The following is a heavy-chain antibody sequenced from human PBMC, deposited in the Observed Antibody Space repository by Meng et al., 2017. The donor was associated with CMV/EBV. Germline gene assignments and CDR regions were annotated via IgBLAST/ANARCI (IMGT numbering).Heavy chain of an antibody. V-gene: IGHV3-30*02. J-gene: IGHJ4*02. CDR2: IRYDGSNK. CDR1: GFTFSSYG. CDR3: AKDLRQSHYFDY. Sequence: GESLKISCAASGFTFSSYGMHWVRQAPGKGLEWMAFIRYDGSNKYYADSVKGRFTISRDNSKNTLYLQMNSLRAEDTAVYYCAKDLRQSHYFDYWGQGTLVTVSS.